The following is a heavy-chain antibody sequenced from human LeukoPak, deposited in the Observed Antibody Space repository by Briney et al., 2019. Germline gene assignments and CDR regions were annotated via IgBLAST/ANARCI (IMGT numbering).Heavy chain of an antibody. J-gene: IGHJ4*02. Sequence: GGSLRLSCATSGFTFSNYGMHWVRQAPGKVLEWVAFIRYDGRSQYYANSVKGRFTISRDNSKNTLYLQLNSLRAEDTAVYYCTRAPITMSPADYWGQGTLVTVSS. V-gene: IGHV3-30*02. CDR1: GFTFSNYG. CDR3: TRAPITMSPADY. CDR2: IRYDGRSQ. D-gene: IGHD3-3*01.